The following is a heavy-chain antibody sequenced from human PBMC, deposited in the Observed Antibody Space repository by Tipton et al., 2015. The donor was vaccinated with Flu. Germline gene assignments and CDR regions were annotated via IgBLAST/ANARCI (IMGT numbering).Heavy chain of an antibody. D-gene: IGHD4-11*01. V-gene: IGHV4-4*07. CDR1: GGSISSHY. J-gene: IGHJ5*02. CDR3: ARRDYSNYVSEPKNWFDP. CDR2: FYTSGTT. Sequence: TLSLTCTVSGGSISSHYWSWIRQPAGKGLEWIGRFYTSGTTNYNPSLKSRLTMSVDTSKNQFSLKLSSVTAADTAVYYCARRDYSNYVSEPKNWFDPWGQGTLVTVSS.